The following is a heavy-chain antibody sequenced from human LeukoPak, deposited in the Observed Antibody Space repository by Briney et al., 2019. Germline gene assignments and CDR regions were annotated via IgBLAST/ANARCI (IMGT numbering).Heavy chain of an antibody. J-gene: IGHJ3*02. Sequence: GGSLRLSCSASGFTFSSYAMHWVRQAPGKGLEYVSAISSNGGSTYYADSVKGRFTISRDNSKNTLYLQMNSLRAEDTAVYFCAKGAEAFDIWGQGTMVTVSS. V-gene: IGHV3-64*04. CDR3: AKGAEAFDI. CDR1: GFTFSSYA. CDR2: ISSNGGST. D-gene: IGHD3-16*01.